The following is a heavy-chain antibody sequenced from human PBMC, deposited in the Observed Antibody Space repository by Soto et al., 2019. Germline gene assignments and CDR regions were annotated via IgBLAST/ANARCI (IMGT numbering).Heavy chain of an antibody. V-gene: IGHV3-43D*03. J-gene: IGHJ3*02. CDR3: ANLGWNDAFDI. CDR2: ISWDGGST. CDR1: GFTFDDYA. D-gene: IGHD1-1*01. Sequence: GGSLRLSCAASGFTFDDYAMHWVRQAPGKGLEWVSLISWDGGSTYYADSVKGRFTISRDNSKNSLYLQMNSLRAEDTALYYCANLGWNDAFDIWGQGTMVTVSS.